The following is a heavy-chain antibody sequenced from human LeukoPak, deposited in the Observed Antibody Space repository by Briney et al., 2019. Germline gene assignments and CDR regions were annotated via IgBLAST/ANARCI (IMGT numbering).Heavy chain of an antibody. D-gene: IGHD3-22*01. CDR2: ISGSGGST. CDR1: GFTFSSYA. V-gene: IGHV3-23*01. Sequence: PGGSLRLSCAASGFTFSSYAMSWVRQAPGKGLEWVSAISGSGGSTYYADSVKGRFTISRDNSKNTLYLQMNSLRAEDTAVYYCASPKFHYYDQLNYFDYWGQGTLVTVSS. CDR3: ASPKFHYYDQLNYFDY. J-gene: IGHJ4*02.